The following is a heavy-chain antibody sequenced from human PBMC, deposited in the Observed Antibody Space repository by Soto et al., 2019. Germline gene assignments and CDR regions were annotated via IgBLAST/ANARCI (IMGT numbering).Heavy chain of an antibody. CDR2: IYYSGST. V-gene: IGHV4-39*01. J-gene: IGHJ5*02. CDR3: ARHPPLYGPGSYGLVRWFDP. CDR1: GGSISSNNYY. D-gene: IGHD3-10*01. Sequence: SETLSLTCTVSGGSISSNNYYWGWIRQPPGKGLEWIGSIYYSGSTDYNSSLKGRVTISVDTSKNQFSLRLNSVTAADTAVYYCARHPPLYGPGSYGLVRWFDPWVQGTQVT.